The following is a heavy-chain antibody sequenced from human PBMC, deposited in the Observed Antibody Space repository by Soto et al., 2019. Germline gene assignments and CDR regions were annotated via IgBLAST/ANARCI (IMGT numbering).Heavy chain of an antibody. CDR2: INHSGST. CDR1: GGSFSGYY. J-gene: IGHJ4*02. CDR3: ARGLVRGVIISSGGSYYFDY. D-gene: IGHD3-10*01. V-gene: IGHV4-34*01. Sequence: PSETLSLTCAVYGGSFSGYYWSWIRQPPGKGLEWIGEINHSGSTNYNPSLKSRVTISVDTSKNQFSLKLSSVTAADTAVYYCARGLVRGVIISSGGSYYFDYWGQGTLVTVSS.